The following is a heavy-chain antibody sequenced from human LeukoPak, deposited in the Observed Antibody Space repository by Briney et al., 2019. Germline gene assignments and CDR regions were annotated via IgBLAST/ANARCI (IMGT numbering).Heavy chain of an antibody. D-gene: IGHD3-9*01. CDR1: GGSLSSSSFY. CDR3: TRGSYDVLTGYSTLGEF. J-gene: IGHJ1*01. CDR2: MYYSGTT. Sequence: NPSETLSLTCTVSGGSLSSSSFYWGWIRQAPGKGLEWVASMYYSGTTYYNPSLKSRVTISADTSKKRFSLKLRSVTAADTAVYYCTRGSYDVLTGYSTLGEFWGQGTLVIVSS. V-gene: IGHV4-39*01.